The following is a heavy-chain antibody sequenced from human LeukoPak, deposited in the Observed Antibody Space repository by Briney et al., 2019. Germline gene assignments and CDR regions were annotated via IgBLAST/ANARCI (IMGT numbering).Heavy chain of an antibody. CDR3: AGSYSSGFDAFDI. V-gene: IGHV3-23*01. Sequence: GGSLRLSCAASGFTFSSYPMTWVRQAPGKGLEWVSAISGSGGSTYYADSVKGRFTISRDNSKNTLYLQMNSLRAEDTAVYYCAGSYSSGFDAFDIWGQGTMVTVSS. CDR1: GFTFSSYP. J-gene: IGHJ3*02. D-gene: IGHD6-19*01. CDR2: ISGSGGST.